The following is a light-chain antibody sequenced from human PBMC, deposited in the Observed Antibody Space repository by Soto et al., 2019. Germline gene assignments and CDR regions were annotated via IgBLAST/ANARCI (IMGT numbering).Light chain of an antibody. CDR1: NSDVGAYNF. CDR2: EVT. Sequence: QSALTQPPSASGSPGQSVTISCTGTNSDVGAYNFVSWYQQHPGKAPKLMIYEVTKRPSGVPDRFSGAKSANTASLTVSGLQAEDEADYYCSSYAGSDNYVLGTGTKLTVL. CDR3: SSYAGSDNYV. J-gene: IGLJ1*01. V-gene: IGLV2-8*01.